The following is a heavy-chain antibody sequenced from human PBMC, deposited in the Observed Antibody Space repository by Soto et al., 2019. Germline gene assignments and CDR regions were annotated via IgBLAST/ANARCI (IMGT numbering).Heavy chain of an antibody. Sequence: QPGGSLRLSCVVSGITFSDYWMTWVRQAPGKGLEWVANINQEGSDKNYVDSVRGRFTISRDNAKNSLYLEMNSLRADDTAIYYCARDLLIRDYWGQGTLVTVSS. CDR2: INQEGSDK. J-gene: IGHJ4*02. CDR3: ARDLLIRDY. D-gene: IGHD3-10*01. CDR1: GITFSDYW. V-gene: IGHV3-7*03.